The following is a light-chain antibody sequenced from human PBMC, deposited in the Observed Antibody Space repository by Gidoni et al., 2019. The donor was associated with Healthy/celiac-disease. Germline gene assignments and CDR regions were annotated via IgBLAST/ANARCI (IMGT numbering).Light chain of an antibody. J-gene: IGKJ2*01. Sequence: EIVLTQSPGTLSLSPGERATLSCRASQSVSSSYLAWYQQKPGQAPRLLIYGASSRATGIPDRVIGSGSGTDFTLTISRLEPEDFAVYYCQQYGSSPRTFGQGTKLEIK. V-gene: IGKV3-20*01. CDR1: QSVSSSY. CDR3: QQYGSSPRT. CDR2: GAS.